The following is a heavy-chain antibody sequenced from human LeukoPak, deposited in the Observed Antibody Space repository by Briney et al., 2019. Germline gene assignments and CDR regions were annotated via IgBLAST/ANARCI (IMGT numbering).Heavy chain of an antibody. CDR3: AIPLAITRYSGGVCHFP. CDR2: IYCSGST. CDR1: GGSIRSSSYY. Sequence: SETLSLTYTVSGGSIRSSSYYWGWTRHPPGKGLEWDARIYCSGSTYYNPSLKSRVTISVDTSKNQFSLKLSSVTAAYTAVYYCAIPLAITRYSGGVCHFPWGQGSLVTVSS. J-gene: IGHJ5*02. V-gene: IGHV4-39*01. D-gene: IGHD2-21*02.